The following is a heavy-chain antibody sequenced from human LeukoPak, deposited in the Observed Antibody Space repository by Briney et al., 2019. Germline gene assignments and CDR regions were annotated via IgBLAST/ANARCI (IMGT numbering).Heavy chain of an antibody. Sequence: GGSLRLSCAASGFTFDDYAMHWVRQAPGKGLEWVSSISGSGGSTYYADSVKGRFTISRDNSKNTLYLQMNSLRAEDTAVYYCAKDLAVAGTSDGYWGQGTLVTVSS. CDR2: ISGSGGST. CDR3: AKDLAVAGTSDGY. D-gene: IGHD6-19*01. CDR1: GFTFDDYA. V-gene: IGHV3-23*01. J-gene: IGHJ4*02.